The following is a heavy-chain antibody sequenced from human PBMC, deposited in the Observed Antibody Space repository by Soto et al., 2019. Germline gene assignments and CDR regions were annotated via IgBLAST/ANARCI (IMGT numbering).Heavy chain of an antibody. CDR2: INHSGST. Sequence: PSETLSLTCAVYGGSFSGYYWSWIRQPPGKGLEWIGEINHSGSTNYNPSLKSRVTISVDTSKNQFFLKLSSVTAADTAVFFFAVHCSGGSCYASSDNWFDPWGQGTLVTVSS. CDR3: AVHCSGGSCYASSDNWFDP. V-gene: IGHV4-34*01. CDR1: GGSFSGYY. J-gene: IGHJ5*02. D-gene: IGHD2-15*01.